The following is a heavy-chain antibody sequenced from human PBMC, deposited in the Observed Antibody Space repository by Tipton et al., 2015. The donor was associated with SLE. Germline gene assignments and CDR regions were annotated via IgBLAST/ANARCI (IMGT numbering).Heavy chain of an antibody. CDR2: ISPNSGGT. J-gene: IGHJ4*02. CDR3: ARDYWEYCSGGSCSYYFDY. D-gene: IGHD2-15*01. CDR1: GYTFTGYF. Sequence: QLVQSGPEVKKPGASVKVSCKASGYTFTGYFVHWVRQAPGQGLEWMGRISPNSGGTNYAQKFQGRVTMTRDTSITTAYMELSRLKSDDTAVYYCARDYWEYCSGGSCSYYFDYWGQGTLVTVSS. V-gene: IGHV1-2*06.